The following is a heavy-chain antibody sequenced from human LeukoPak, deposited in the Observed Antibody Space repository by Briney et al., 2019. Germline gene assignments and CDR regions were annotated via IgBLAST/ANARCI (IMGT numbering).Heavy chain of an antibody. CDR1: GGPVTTYY. CDR3: ARGLGPYCVSTSCQDY. CDR2: MSYRGST. J-gene: IGHJ4*02. D-gene: IGHD2-2*01. V-gene: IGHV4-59*02. Sequence: SETLSLTCTVSGGPVTTYYWSWIRQPPGKGLEWIGYMSYRGSTNYNPPLKSRVTISIDTSKNQFSLKLNSVTAADTAVYYCARGLGPYCVSTSCQDYWGRGTLATVSS.